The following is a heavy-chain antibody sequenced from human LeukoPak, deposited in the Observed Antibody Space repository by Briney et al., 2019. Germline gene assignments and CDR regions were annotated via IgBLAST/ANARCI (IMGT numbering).Heavy chain of an antibody. D-gene: IGHD2-21*01. CDR2: IKSKTDGGTT. CDR1: GFTFSNAW. V-gene: IGHV3-15*01. CDR3: TTAWGGDAFDI. Sequence: PGGSLRLSCAASGFTFSNAWMSWVRQAPGKGLEWVGRIKSKTDGGTTDYAAPVKGRFTISRDDSKNTLYLQMNSLKIEDTAVYYCTTAWGGDAFDIWGQGTMVTVSS. J-gene: IGHJ3*02.